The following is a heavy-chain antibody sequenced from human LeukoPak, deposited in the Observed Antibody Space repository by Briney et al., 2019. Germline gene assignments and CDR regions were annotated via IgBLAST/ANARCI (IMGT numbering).Heavy chain of an antibody. J-gene: IGHJ4*02. CDR2: VSSSGSSI. CDR1: GFTFSDYY. D-gene: IGHD5-24*01. V-gene: IGHV3-11*04. Sequence: GGSLRLSCAASGFTFSDYYMSWIRQAPGKGLEWISYVSSSGSSIYYADSVKGRFTISRDNAKRSLNLQMNSLRVEHTAVYSCARARSRWDFYYWGQGTLVTLSS. CDR3: ARARSRWDFYY.